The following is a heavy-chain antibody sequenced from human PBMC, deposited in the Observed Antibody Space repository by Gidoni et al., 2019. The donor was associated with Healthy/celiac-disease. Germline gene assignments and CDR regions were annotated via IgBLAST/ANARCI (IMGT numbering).Heavy chain of an antibody. V-gene: IGHV1-69*01. Sequence: HVQLVQSGAEVKKPGSSVKVSCKASGGTFSSYAISWVRQAPGQGLEWMGGIIPIFGTANYAQKFQGRVTITADESTSTAYMELSSLRSEDTAVYYCASSTGDYDSSGYSFYYYGMDVWGQGTTVTVSS. CDR2: IIPIFGTA. CDR3: ASSTGDYDSSGYSFYYYGMDV. CDR1: GGTFSSYA. D-gene: IGHD3-22*01. J-gene: IGHJ6*02.